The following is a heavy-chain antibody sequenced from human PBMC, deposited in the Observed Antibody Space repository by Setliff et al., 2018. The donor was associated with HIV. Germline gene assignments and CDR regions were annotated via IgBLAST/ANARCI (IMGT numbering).Heavy chain of an antibody. CDR3: AKVRPRQLVSAKPPYFFDY. J-gene: IGHJ4*02. Sequence: GGSLRLSCTASGFTFSNAWMTWVRQVPGKGLEWVGRIKSEIDRGTRDYAASVKGRFTISRNDSENILYLQMNGLRAEDTALYYCAKVRPRQLVSAKPPYFFDYWGQGTLVTVSS. CDR1: GFTFSNAW. CDR2: IKSEIDRGTR. V-gene: IGHV3-15*01. D-gene: IGHD6-13*01.